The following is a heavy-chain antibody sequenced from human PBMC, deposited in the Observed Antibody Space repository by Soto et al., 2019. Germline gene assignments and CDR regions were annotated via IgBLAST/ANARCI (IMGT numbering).Heavy chain of an antibody. CDR2: ISSSSSTI. D-gene: IGHD6-19*01. CDR3: ARDSTPAPKGIAVAGTSGY. CDR1: GFTFSSYS. Sequence: EVQLVESGGGLVQPGGSLRLSCAASGFTFSSYSMNWVRQAPGKGLEWVSYISSSSSTIYYADSVNGRLTISRDNAKNSLYLQMNSLRDEDTAVYYCARDSTPAPKGIAVAGTSGYWGQGTLVTVSS. V-gene: IGHV3-48*02. J-gene: IGHJ4*02.